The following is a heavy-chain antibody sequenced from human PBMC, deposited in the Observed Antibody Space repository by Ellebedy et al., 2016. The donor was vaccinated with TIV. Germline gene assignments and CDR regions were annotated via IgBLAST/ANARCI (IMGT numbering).Heavy chain of an antibody. D-gene: IGHD3-22*01. J-gene: IGHJ4*02. Sequence: MPSETLSLTCTVSGASISSSNFYWDWIRQPPGKGLEWIGSIHYTGSTYYNPSLKSRVPLSVDTSRNQFSLRLTSITAADTAVYYCATQTIVTYTFVHWGLGALVTVSS. V-gene: IGHV4-39*01. CDR2: IHYTGST. CDR1: GASISSSNFY. CDR3: ATQTIVTYTFVH.